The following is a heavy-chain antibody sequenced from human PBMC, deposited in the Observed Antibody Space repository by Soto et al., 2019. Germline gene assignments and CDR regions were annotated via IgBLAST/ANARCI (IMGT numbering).Heavy chain of an antibody. CDR3: ASWPSYDSSGYYYYYYGMDV. Sequence: SETLSLTCTVSGGSISSGCYYWSWIRQHPGKGLEWIGYIYYSGSTYYDPSLKSRVTISVDTSKNQFSLKLSSVTAADTAVYYCASWPSYDSSGYYYYYYGMDVWGQGTTVTVSS. V-gene: IGHV4-31*03. J-gene: IGHJ6*02. CDR1: GGSISSGCYY. D-gene: IGHD3-22*01. CDR2: IYYSGST.